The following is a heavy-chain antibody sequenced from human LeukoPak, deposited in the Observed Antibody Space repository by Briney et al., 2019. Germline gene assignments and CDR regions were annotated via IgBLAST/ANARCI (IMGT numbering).Heavy chain of an antibody. D-gene: IGHD4-17*01. CDR3: ARAVATVTTGDNWFDP. J-gene: IGHJ5*02. CDR1: GFTFSDYY. V-gene: IGHV3-11*05. CDR2: ISSSSSYT. Sequence: PGGSLRLSCAASGFTFSDYYMSWIRQAPGKGLEWVSYISSSSSYTNYADSVKGRFTISRDNAKNSLYLQMNSLRAEDTAVYYCARAVATVTTGDNWFDPWGQGTLVTVSS.